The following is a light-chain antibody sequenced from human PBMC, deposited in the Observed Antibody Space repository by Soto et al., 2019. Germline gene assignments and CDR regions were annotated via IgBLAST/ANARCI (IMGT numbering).Light chain of an antibody. V-gene: IGLV2-14*01. CDR2: EVS. CDR1: SSDVGGYNY. J-gene: IGLJ1*01. CDR3: SSYTRSSTSYV. Sequence: ALTQPASVSGSPGQSITISCTGTSSDVGGYNYVSWYQQHPGKAPRLMIYEVSNRPSRVSNRFSGSKSGNTASLTISGLQAEDEADYYCSSYTRSSTSYVFGTGTKVTVL.